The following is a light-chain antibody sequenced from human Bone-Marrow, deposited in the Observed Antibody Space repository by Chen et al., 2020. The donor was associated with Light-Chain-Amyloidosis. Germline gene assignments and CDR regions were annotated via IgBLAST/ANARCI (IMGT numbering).Light chain of an antibody. CDR2: EDD. Sequence: NFMLTQPHSVSESPGKTVIISCTRSSGSIATNYVQWYQQRPGSSPTTVIYEDDQRPSGVPDRFSGSIDRSSNSASLTISGLKTEDEAAYYWQSYQGSSQGVFGGGTKLTVL. J-gene: IGLJ3*02. CDR1: SGSIATNY. V-gene: IGLV6-57*01. CDR3: QSYQGSSQGV.